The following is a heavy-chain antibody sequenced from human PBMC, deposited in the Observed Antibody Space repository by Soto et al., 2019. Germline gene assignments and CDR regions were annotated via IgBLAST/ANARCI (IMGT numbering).Heavy chain of an antibody. CDR1: GYTFTSYD. CDR3: ARVGCSSTSCYFAFDI. CDR2: MNPNSGNT. J-gene: IGHJ3*02. Sequence: QVQLVQSGAEVKKPGASVKVSCKASGYTFTSYDINWVRQATGQGLEWMGWMNPNSGNTGYPQKFQGRVTMTRNTSISTAYMELSSLRSEDTAVYYCARVGCSSTSCYFAFDIWGQGTMVTVSS. D-gene: IGHD2-2*01. V-gene: IGHV1-8*01.